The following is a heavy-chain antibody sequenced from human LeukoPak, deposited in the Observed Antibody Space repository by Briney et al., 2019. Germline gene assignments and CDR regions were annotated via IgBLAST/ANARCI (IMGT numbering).Heavy chain of an antibody. J-gene: IGHJ3*02. CDR3: AKDLFWSDYIDAFDI. V-gene: IGHV3-23*01. D-gene: IGHD3-3*01. CDR2: ISGSGGST. CDR1: GFTFSNYA. Sequence: GGSLRLSCTASGFTFSNYAMSWVRQAPGKGLEWVSAISGSGGSTYYADSVKGRFTISRDNSKNTLYLQMNSLRAEDTAVYYCAKDLFWSDYIDAFDIWGQGTMVTVSS.